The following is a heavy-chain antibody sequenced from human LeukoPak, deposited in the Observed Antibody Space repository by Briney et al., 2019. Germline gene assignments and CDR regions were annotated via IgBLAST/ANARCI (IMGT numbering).Heavy chain of an antibody. Sequence: GGSLRLSCAASGFTFRSYEMNWVRQAPGKGLEWLSYISSSGSTIYCADSVKGRFSISRDNAKNSLYLQMNSLRAEDTAVYYCARDGFGGSLFGLRDFDYWGQGTLVTVSS. CDR2: ISSSGSTI. CDR3: ARDGFGGSLFGLRDFDY. CDR1: GFTFRSYE. J-gene: IGHJ4*02. V-gene: IGHV3-48*03. D-gene: IGHD2-15*01.